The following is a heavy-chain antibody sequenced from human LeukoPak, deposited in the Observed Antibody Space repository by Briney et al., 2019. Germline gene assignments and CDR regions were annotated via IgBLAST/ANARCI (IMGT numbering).Heavy chain of an antibody. J-gene: IGHJ4*02. CDR3: ARYGLAYTYDF. V-gene: IGHV4-59*01. CDR2: IYYSGST. Sequence: SETLSLTCSVSGGSISGYYWSWIRQPPGKGLEWIGYIYYSGSTDYNPSLKSRVTTSVDTSKNQFSLKLSSVTAADTAVYYCARYGLAYTYDFWGQGTLVTVSS. D-gene: IGHD3-16*01. CDR1: GGSISGYY.